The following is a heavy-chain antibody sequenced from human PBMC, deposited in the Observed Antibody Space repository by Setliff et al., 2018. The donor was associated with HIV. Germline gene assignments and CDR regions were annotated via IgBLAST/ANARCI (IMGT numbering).Heavy chain of an antibody. CDR1: GGSITSGIYS. J-gene: IGHJ4*02. Sequence: SETLSLTCTVSGGSITSGIYSWSWIRQPPGKGLEWIGEISYSGSTNYNPSLKSRVTISIDTSKNQFSLRLTSVTAADTAVYYCAKSPGFSGYGGSGWGQGTLVTVSS. CDR2: ISYSGST. CDR3: AKSPGFSGYGGSG. V-gene: IGHV4-39*07. D-gene: IGHD5-12*01.